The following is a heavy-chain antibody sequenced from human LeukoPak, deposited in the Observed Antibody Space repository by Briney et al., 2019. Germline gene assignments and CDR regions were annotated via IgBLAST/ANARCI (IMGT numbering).Heavy chain of an antibody. CDR3: ARVDTVMAYYSDL. D-gene: IGHD5-18*01. V-gene: IGHV3-53*04. Sequence: PGRSLRLSCAASGFTVSTNCMTWVRQAPGKGLEWVSTIYSGGTTYYADSVMGRFTISGHNSRNTLYLQMNSLRAEDTAVYYCARVDTVMAYYSDLWGQGTLVTVSS. CDR2: IYSGGTT. CDR1: GFTVSTNC. J-gene: IGHJ5*02.